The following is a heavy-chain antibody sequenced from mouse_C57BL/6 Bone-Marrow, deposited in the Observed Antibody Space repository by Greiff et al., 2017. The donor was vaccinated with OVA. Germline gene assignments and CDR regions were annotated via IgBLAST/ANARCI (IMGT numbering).Heavy chain of an antibody. D-gene: IGHD1-1*01. J-gene: IGHJ3*01. CDR3: ARSDYGSNFFAY. V-gene: IGHV1-64*01. CDR2: IHPNSGST. Sequence: VQLQQPGAELVKPGASVKLSCKASGYTFTSYWMHWVKQRPGQGLEWIGMIHPNSGSTNSNEKFKRKATLTVDKSSSTAYMQLSSLTSEDSAVYYCARSDYGSNFFAYWGQGTLVTVSA. CDR1: GYTFTSYW.